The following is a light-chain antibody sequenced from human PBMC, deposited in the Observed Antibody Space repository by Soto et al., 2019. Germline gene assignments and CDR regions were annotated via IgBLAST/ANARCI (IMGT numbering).Light chain of an antibody. J-gene: IGKJ4*01. CDR1: QSISSY. CDR3: QQSYSTPYT. Sequence: DIQMTQSPSSLSASVGDRVTITCRASQSISSYLNWYQQKPGKAPKLLIYAASSLQSGVPSRFSGSGSGTDFTLTISSLQPEDFATYYCQQSYSTPYTFGGRTKVDIK. CDR2: AAS. V-gene: IGKV1-39*01.